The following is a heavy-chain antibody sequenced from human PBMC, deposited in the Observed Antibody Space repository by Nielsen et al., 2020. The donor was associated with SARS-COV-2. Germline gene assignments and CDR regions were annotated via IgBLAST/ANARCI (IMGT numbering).Heavy chain of an antibody. CDR1: GFTFNNYA. CDR3: ARDGVVGSTNTFDV. D-gene: IGHD1-26*01. Sequence: GESLKISCAASGFTFNNYAMHWVRQAPGKGLEWVAVISHDETNKFYADSVKGRFTISRDNAKNTVYLQMNSLRAEDTAVYYCARDGVVGSTNTFDVWGQGTVVTVSS. J-gene: IGHJ3*01. V-gene: IGHV3-30*04. CDR2: ISHDETNK.